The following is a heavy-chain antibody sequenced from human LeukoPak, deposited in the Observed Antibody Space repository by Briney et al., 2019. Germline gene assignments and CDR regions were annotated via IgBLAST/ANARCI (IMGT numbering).Heavy chain of an antibody. D-gene: IGHD3-10*01. CDR1: GGSISSYY. CDR2: IYYSGST. J-gene: IGHJ4*02. V-gene: IGHV4-59*01. Sequence: TSSETLSLTCTVSGGSISSYYWSWIRQPPGKGLEWIGYIYYSGSTNYNPSLKSRVTISVDTSKNQFSLKLSSVTAADTAVYYCARGLHYYGSGSYYNFDYWGQGTLVTVSS. CDR3: ARGLHYYGSGSYYNFDY.